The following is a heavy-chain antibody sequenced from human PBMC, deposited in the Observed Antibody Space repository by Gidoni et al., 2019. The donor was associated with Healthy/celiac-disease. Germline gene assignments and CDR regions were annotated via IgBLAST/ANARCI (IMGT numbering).Heavy chain of an antibody. J-gene: IGHJ5*02. CDR3: ARALDCSGGSCYLGWFDP. CDR1: GYTFTSYA. V-gene: IGHV1-3*01. D-gene: IGHD2-15*01. Sequence: QVQLVQSGAEVKKPGASVKVSCKASGYTFTSYAMHWVRQAPGQRLEWMGWINAGNGNTKYSQKFQGRVTITRDTSASTAYMELSSLRSEDTAVYYCARALDCSGGSCYLGWFDPWGQGTLVTVSS. CDR2: INAGNGNT.